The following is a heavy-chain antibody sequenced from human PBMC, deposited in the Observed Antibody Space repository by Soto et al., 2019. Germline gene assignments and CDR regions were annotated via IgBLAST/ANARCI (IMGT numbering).Heavy chain of an antibody. CDR2: IYYSGST. V-gene: IGHV4-31*03. CDR1: GGSISSGGYY. CDR3: ARGGSGGREGVGFEP. D-gene: IGHD6-19*01. J-gene: IGHJ5*02. Sequence: QVQLQESGPGLVKPSQTLSLTCTVSGGSISSGGYYWSWIRQHPGKGLEWIGYIYYSGSTYYNPSLKGRVTLTVDKFKNQVALKLSSVPGADTAGYLCARGGSGGREGVGFEPLGPGTLVPVFS.